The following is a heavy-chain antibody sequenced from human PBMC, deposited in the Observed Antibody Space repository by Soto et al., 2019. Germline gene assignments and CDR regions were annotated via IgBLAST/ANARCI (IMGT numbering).Heavy chain of an antibody. D-gene: IGHD3-3*01. CDR2: ISGSGGST. CDR3: AKDSEGYYDFWSGYHFDY. Sequence: PGGSLRLSCAASGFTFSSYAMSWVRQAPGKGLEWVSAISGSGGSTYYADSVKGRFTISRDNSKNTLYLQMNSLRAEDTAVYYCAKDSEGYYDFWSGYHFDYWGQGTLVTVSS. V-gene: IGHV3-23*01. CDR1: GFTFSSYA. J-gene: IGHJ4*02.